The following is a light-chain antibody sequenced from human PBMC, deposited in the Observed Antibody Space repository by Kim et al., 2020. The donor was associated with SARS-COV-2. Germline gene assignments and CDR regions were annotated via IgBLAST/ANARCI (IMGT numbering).Light chain of an antibody. CDR2: KAS. J-gene: IGKJ2*01. V-gene: IGKV1-5*03. CDR1: QSISSW. Sequence: CRASQSISSWLAWYQQKPGKAPKLLIYKASSLESGVPSRFSGSGSGTEFTLTISSLQPDDFATYYAPHTFGQGTKLEI. CDR3: PHT.